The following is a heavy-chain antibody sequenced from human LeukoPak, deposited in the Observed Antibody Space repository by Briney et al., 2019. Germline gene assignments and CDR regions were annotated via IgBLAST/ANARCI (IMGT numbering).Heavy chain of an antibody. D-gene: IGHD4-23*01. J-gene: IGHJ4*02. Sequence: ASVKVSCKASGGTFSSYAISWVRQAPGQGLEWMGRIIPILGIANYAQKFQGRVTITADKSTSTAYMELSSLRSEDTAVYYCATELVPTDFDGRKSRGDYWGQGTLVTVSS. CDR3: ATELVPTDFDGRKSRGDY. CDR2: IIPILGIA. CDR1: GGTFSSYA. V-gene: IGHV1-69*04.